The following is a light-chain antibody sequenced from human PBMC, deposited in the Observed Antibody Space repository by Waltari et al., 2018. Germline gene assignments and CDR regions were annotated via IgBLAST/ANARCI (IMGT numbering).Light chain of an antibody. V-gene: IGLV7-46*01. J-gene: IGLJ3*02. CDR3: LLSYTDGRLM. CDR2: ATT. CDR1: SGAVTSGHY. Sequence: QPVVPPEPSLTVSPGGTVILTCASISGAVTSGHYSYWFQQKPGQVPNTLIYATTNTLSWTPARFSGSLLGGKAALTLSGAQPEDEGDYYCLLSYTDGRLMFGGGTKLTVL.